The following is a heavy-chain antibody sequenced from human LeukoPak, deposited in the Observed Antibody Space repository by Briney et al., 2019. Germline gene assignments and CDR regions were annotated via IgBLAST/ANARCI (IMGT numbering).Heavy chain of an antibody. Sequence: GASLKVSCEASGGTFSSYAISWVRQAPGQGLEWMGGIIPIFGTANYAQKFQGSVTITADESTSTAYMQLSSLRSEDTALYYCASPRRIYCSSGSCYSGLDYYYMDVWGKGATVTISS. CDR1: GGTFSSYA. CDR3: ASPRRIYCSSGSCYSGLDYYYMDV. CDR2: IIPIFGTA. V-gene: IGHV1-69*13. J-gene: IGHJ6*03. D-gene: IGHD2-15*01.